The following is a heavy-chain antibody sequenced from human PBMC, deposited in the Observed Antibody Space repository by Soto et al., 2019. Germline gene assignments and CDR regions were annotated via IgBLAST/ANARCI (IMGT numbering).Heavy chain of an antibody. Sequence: GGSLRLSCAASGFTFSSYAMSWVRQAPGKGLEWVSAISGSGGSTYYADSVKGRFTISRDNSKNTLYLQMNSLRAEDTAVYYCAKDSLTRDYGDYLNYFDYWGQGTLVTVSS. D-gene: IGHD4-17*01. CDR3: AKDSLTRDYGDYLNYFDY. J-gene: IGHJ4*02. CDR1: GFTFSSYA. CDR2: ISGSGGST. V-gene: IGHV3-23*01.